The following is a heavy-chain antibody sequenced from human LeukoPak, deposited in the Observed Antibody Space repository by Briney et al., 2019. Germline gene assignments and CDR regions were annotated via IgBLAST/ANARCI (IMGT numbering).Heavy chain of an antibody. J-gene: IGHJ5*02. Sequence: ASVKVSCKASGYTFTSYAMNWVRQAPGQGLEWMGWINTNTGNPTYAQGFTGRFVFSLDTSVSTAYLQISSLKAEDTAVYYCARDRLRYCSSTSCYRRINWFDPGAREPWSPSPQ. V-gene: IGHV7-4-1*02. CDR2: INTNTGNP. CDR1: GYTFTSYA. D-gene: IGHD2-2*01. CDR3: ARDRLRYCSSTSCYRRINWFDP.